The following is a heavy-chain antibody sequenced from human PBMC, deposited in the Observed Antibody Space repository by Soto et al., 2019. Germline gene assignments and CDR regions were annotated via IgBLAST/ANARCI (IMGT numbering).Heavy chain of an antibody. D-gene: IGHD5-12*01. CDR3: ARDYSGYDFGPLY. J-gene: IGHJ4*02. CDR1: GFTFSSYA. CDR2: ISGSGGST. V-gene: IGHV3-23*01. Sequence: GGSLRLSCAASGFTFSSYAMRWVRQAPGKGLEWVSAISGSGGSTYYADSVKGRFTISRDNAKNSLYLQMNSLRAEDTAVYYCARDYSGYDFGPLYWGQGTLVTVSS.